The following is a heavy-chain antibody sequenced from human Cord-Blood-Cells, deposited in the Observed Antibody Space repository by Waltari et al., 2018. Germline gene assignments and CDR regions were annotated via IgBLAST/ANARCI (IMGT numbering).Heavy chain of an antibody. CDR1: GFTFSSYS. V-gene: IGHV3-48*01. J-gene: IGHJ4*02. Sequence: EVQLVESGGGLVQPGGSLRLSCAASGFTFSSYSMNWVRQAPGKGLEWVSYIRSSSSTIYYADSVKGRFTISRDNAKNSLYLQMNSLRAEDTAVYYCARDLSAVIAAAGEFDYWGQGTLVTVSS. CDR2: IRSSSSTI. CDR3: ARDLSAVIAAAGEFDY. D-gene: IGHD6-13*01.